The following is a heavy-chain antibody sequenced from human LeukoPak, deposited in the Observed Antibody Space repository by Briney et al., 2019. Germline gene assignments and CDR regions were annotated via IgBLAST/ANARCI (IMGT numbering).Heavy chain of an antibody. CDR3: ARDNSVGDNAWWFDP. CDR2: INPTGGST. D-gene: IGHD1-26*01. Sequence: ASVKVSCTASGYTFTSYYMHWVRQAPGQGLEWMGLINPTGGSTGYAQKFQGRVTMTRDMSTSTDYMELSSMRSEDTAIYYCARDNSVGDNAWWFDPWGQGTLVTVSS. CDR1: GYTFTSYY. J-gene: IGHJ5*02. V-gene: IGHV1-46*01.